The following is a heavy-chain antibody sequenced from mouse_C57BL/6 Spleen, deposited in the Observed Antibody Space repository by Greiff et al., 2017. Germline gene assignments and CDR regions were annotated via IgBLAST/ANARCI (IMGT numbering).Heavy chain of an antibody. Sequence: VQLVESGAELARPGASVKLSCKASGYTFTSYGISWVKQRPGQGLEWIGEIYPRSGNTYYNEKFKGKATLTADKSSSTAYMELRSLTSEDSAVYFCARSGTTVVATRYFEGWGTGTTVTVSS. J-gene: IGHJ1*03. D-gene: IGHD1-1*01. V-gene: IGHV1-81*01. CDR1: GYTFTSYG. CDR2: IYPRSGNT. CDR3: ARSGTTVVATRYFEG.